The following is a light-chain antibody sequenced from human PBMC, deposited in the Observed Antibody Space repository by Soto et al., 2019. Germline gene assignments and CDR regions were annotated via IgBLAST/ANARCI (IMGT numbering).Light chain of an antibody. CDR3: ATWDDSLNGPV. CDR2: RDN. J-gene: IGLJ3*02. V-gene: IGLV1-47*01. Sequence: QSVLTQPPSASGTHGRRVAISCSGSRSNIGSSYVYWYQQLPGMAPKLLIYRDNQRPSGVPDRFLGSKSGTSASLAISGLRSEDAADYHCATWDDSLNGPVFGGGTNLTVL. CDR1: RSNIGSSY.